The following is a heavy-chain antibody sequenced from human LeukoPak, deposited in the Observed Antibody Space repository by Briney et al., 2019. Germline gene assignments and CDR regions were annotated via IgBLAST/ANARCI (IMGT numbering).Heavy chain of an antibody. V-gene: IGHV3-30*18. Sequence: GRSLRLSCAASGFTFSHYARHWVRQAPGKGLEWVAVISFDGTNKFYADSVKGRFTISRDNSKNALYLQMNSLRAEDTAVYYCAKGGYYERPWYFDYWGQGTLVTVSS. CDR1: GFTFSHYA. CDR2: ISFDGTNK. D-gene: IGHD3-22*01. J-gene: IGHJ4*02. CDR3: AKGGYYERPWYFDY.